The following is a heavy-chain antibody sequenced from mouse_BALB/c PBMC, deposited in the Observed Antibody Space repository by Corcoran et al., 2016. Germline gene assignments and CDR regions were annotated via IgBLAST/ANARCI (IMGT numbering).Heavy chain of an antibody. CDR1: GYTFSSYW. V-gene: IGHV1-9*01. CDR3: ARRVGWDAWFAY. J-gene: IGHJ3*01. D-gene: IGHD4-1*01. CDR2: ILTGSSSI. Sequence: QVQLQQSGAELMKPGASVKISCQATGYTFSSYWIEWVKQRPGHGLEWIGEILTGSSSIYYNEKFKGKATITADTSANTAYMQLSSLTSEDSAVYYCARRVGWDAWFAYWGQGTLVTVSA.